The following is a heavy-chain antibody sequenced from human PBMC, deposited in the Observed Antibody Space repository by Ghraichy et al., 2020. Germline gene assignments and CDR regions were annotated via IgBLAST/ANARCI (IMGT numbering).Heavy chain of an antibody. CDR2: IYYSGST. Sequence: SLSLTCTVSGGSISSYYWSWIRQPPGKGLEWIGYIYYSGSTNYNPSLKSRVTISVDTSKNQFSLKLSSVTAADTAVYYCASNKYGIDVWGQGTTVTVSS. CDR3: ASNKYGIDV. V-gene: IGHV4-59*08. J-gene: IGHJ6*02. CDR1: GGSISSYY. D-gene: IGHD1/OR15-1a*01.